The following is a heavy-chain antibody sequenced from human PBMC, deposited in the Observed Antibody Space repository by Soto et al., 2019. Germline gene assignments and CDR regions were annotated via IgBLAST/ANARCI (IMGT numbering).Heavy chain of an antibody. V-gene: IGHV1-69*06. J-gene: IGHJ4*02. Sequence: QVQLVQSGAELKKPGSSVNVSCAASGGTFKTYTINWVRQAPGQGLEWIGQIIPMYDSANYAQRFQGRVTISADKSTNIAYMELSGLRSEDTALYYCASWRTYSGSYSCDYWGQGTLVSVSS. CDR1: GGTFKTYT. D-gene: IGHD1-26*01. CDR2: IIPMYDSA. CDR3: ASWRTYSGSYSCDY.